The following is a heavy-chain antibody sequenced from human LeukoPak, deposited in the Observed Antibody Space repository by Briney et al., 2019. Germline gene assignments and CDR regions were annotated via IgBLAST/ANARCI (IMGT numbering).Heavy chain of an antibody. J-gene: IGHJ4*02. D-gene: IGHD2-2*01. CDR1: GFTFNGYW. CDR2: IKQDGSDK. Sequence: GGSLRLSCAASGFTFNGYWMSWVRQAPGKGLEWVANIKQDGSDKYYVDSVKGRFTISRDNAKNSLYLQMNSLRAEDTAVYYCARPYCSSTSCYADIDYWGQGTLVTVSS. CDR3: ARPYCSSTSCYADIDY. V-gene: IGHV3-7*03.